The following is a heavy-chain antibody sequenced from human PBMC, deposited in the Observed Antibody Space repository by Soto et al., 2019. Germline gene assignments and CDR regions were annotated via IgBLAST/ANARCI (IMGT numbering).Heavy chain of an antibody. CDR1: GGSIYTYS. CDR3: ARGWAARREFDY. J-gene: IGHJ4*02. CDR2: INHSGST. D-gene: IGHD6-6*01. V-gene: IGHV4-34*01. Sequence: SSETLSLTCTVSGGSIYTYSWTWLRQPPGKGLEWIGEINHSGSTNYNPSLKSRVTISVDTSKNQFSLKLSSVTAADTAVYYCARGWAARREFDYWGQGTLVTVSS.